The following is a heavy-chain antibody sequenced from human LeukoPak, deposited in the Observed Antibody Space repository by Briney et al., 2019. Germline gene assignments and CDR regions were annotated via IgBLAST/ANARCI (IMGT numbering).Heavy chain of an antibody. CDR1: GGSISSTNW. CDR3: ASTSRVRGVGDPFDL. J-gene: IGHJ2*01. V-gene: IGHV4-4*01. CDR2: IYHSGST. D-gene: IGHD3-10*01. Sequence: PSETLSLTCAVSGGSISSTNWWSWVRQPPGKGLEWIGEIYHSGSTNYNPSLKSRVTISVDKSKNQFSLKLRFVTAADTAVYCCASTSRVRGVGDPFDLWGRGTLVTVSS.